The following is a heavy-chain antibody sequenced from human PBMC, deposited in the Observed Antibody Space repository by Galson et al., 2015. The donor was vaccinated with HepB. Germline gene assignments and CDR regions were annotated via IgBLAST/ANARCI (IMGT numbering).Heavy chain of an antibody. Sequence: SLRLSCAASGFTFEDYAMHWVRQVPGKGLEWVSGISWNSDFKGYADSVRGRFTISRDNAKYSLYLQMNSLRGEDTALYYCAQDLTYYYGSGSYFVGMDVWGQGTTVTVSS. J-gene: IGHJ6*02. V-gene: IGHV3-9*01. CDR1: GFTFEDYA. D-gene: IGHD3-10*01. CDR2: ISWNSDFK. CDR3: AQDLTYYYGSGSYFVGMDV.